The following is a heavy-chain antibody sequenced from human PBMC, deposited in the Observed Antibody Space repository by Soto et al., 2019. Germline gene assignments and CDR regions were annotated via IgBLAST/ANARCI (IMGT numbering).Heavy chain of an antibody. CDR2: IYYSGST. V-gene: IGHV4-61*01. CDR1: GGSVSRGSYY. J-gene: IGHJ6*01. Sequence: PETLRLTNTVSGGSVSRGSYYGSWIRQPPGKGLEWIGYIYYSGSTNYNPSLKSRVTISVDTSKNQFSLKLSSVTAADTAVYYCARDRSSFLYSFSYHRYVMAVWAQGSSVT. D-gene: IGHD2-8*01. CDR3: ARDRSSFLYSFSYHRYVMAV.